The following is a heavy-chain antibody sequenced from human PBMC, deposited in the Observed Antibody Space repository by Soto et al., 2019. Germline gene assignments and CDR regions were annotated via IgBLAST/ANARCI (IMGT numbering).Heavy chain of an antibody. V-gene: IGHV5-51*01. J-gene: IGHJ6*02. CDR1: GYSFTSYW. Sequence: PGESLKISCKCSGYSFTSYWIGLVRQMPGKGLEWMGIIYPGDSDTRYSPSFQGQVTISADKSISTAYLQWSSLKASDTAMYYCARFGSSSGSYDYYYYGMDVWGQGTTVTVSS. D-gene: IGHD6-6*01. CDR3: ARFGSSSGSYDYYYYGMDV. CDR2: IYPGDSDT.